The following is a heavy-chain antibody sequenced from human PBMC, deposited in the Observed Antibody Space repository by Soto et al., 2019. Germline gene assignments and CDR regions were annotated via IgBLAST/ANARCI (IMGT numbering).Heavy chain of an antibody. CDR3: ARGGKRGYSGYDTHRGWFDP. J-gene: IGHJ5*02. V-gene: IGHV4-34*01. CDR1: GGSFSGYY. D-gene: IGHD5-12*01. Sequence: QVQLQQWGAGLLKPSETLSLTCAVYGGSFSGYYWSWIRQPPGKGLEWIGEINHSGSTNYNPSLKGRVTISVDTSKNQFSLKLSSVTAADTAVYYCARGGKRGYSGYDTHRGWFDPWGQGTLVTVSS. CDR2: INHSGST.